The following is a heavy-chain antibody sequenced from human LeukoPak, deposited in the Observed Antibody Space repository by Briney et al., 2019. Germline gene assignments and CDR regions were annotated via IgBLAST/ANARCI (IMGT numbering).Heavy chain of an antibody. D-gene: IGHD3-10*01. J-gene: IGHJ4*02. CDR2: IYYSGST. CDR3: SSGTYYQRDY. V-gene: IGHV4-39*07. Sequence: SETLSLTCTVSGASITNTNYYWGWIRQPPGKVLEWIGSIYYSGSTYYNPSLKSRVTISVDTSKNQFSLKLSSVTAADTAVYCCSSGTYYQRDYWGQGTLVTVSS. CDR1: GASITNTNYY.